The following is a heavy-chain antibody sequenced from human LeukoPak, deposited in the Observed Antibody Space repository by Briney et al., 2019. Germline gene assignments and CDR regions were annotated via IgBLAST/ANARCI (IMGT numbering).Heavy chain of an antibody. J-gene: IGHJ3*02. Sequence: PGRSLRLSCAASGFTFSSYSMNWVRQAPGKGLEWVSSISSSSSYIYYADSVKGRFTISRDNAKNSLYLQMNSLRAEDMALYYCAKALKAPRAGIPAALGSAFDIWGQGTMVTVSS. CDR3: AKALKAPRAGIPAALGSAFDI. CDR2: ISSSSSYI. D-gene: IGHD2-2*01. CDR1: GFTFSSYS. V-gene: IGHV3-21*04.